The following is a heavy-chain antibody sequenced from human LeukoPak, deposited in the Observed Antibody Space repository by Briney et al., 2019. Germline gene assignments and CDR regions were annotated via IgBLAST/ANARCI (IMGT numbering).Heavy chain of an antibody. CDR2: IYYSGST. CDR1: GGSISSYY. D-gene: IGHD4-23*01. J-gene: IGHJ4*02. V-gene: IGHV4-59*01. Sequence: PSETLSLTCTVSGGSISSYYWSWIRQPPGKGLEWIGYIYYSGSTNYNPSLKSRVTISVDTSKNQFSLKLSSVTAADTAVYYCARIEDYGGNSVNYWGQGTLVTVSS. CDR3: ARIEDYGGNSVNY.